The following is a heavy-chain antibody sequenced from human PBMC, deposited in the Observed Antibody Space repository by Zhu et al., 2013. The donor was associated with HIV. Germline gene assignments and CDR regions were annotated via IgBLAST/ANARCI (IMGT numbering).Heavy chain of an antibody. D-gene: IGHD1-7*01. V-gene: IGHV1-8*01. CDR3: ARGRRWELAGGMDV. CDR2: MNPKSGNT. J-gene: IGHJ6*02. Sequence: VKKPGASVKVSCKASGYTFTSYDINWVRQATGQGLELMGWMNPKSGNTGNVQKVQGRVTMTRNTSISTAYMELSSLRSEDTAVYYCARGRRWELAGGMDVWGQGTTVIVSS. CDR1: GYTFTSYD.